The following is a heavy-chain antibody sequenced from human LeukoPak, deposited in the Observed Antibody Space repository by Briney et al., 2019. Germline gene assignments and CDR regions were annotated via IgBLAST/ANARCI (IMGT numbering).Heavy chain of an antibody. CDR3: ARGAVSPDCSGGSCYTFDY. Sequence: ASVKVSCKASGYKFTSDINWMRQAPGQGLEWMGWMNPDSGNAEYAQNFQGRVTMTRDNSITTAYMDLRSLRSEDTAVYYCARGAVSPDCSGGSCYTFDYLGQGTLSPSPQ. CDR2: MNPDSGNA. D-gene: IGHD2-15*01. V-gene: IGHV1-8*01. J-gene: IGHJ4*02. CDR1: GYKFTSD.